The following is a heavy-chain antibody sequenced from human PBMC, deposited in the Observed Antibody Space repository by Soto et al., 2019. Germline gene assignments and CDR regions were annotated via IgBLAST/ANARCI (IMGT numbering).Heavy chain of an antibody. Sequence: PGGALRLCCAASGFTCSSDTMTWVRQSPGKGLEWVSSISSSSSYIYYADSVKGRFTISRDNAKNSLYLQMNSLSAEDTAVYYFARDAWELLHGFYDYCGQGSLVIVSA. CDR3: ARDAWELLHGFYDY. V-gene: IGHV3-21*01. CDR1: GFTCSSDT. D-gene: IGHD1-26*01. CDR2: ISSSSSYI. J-gene: IGHJ4*02.